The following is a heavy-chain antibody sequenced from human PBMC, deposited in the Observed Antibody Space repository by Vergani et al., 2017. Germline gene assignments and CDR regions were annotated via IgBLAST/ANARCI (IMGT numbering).Heavy chain of an antibody. D-gene: IGHD2-8*01. J-gene: IGHJ4*02. V-gene: IGHV4-34*01. CDR2: IRHDGIT. CDR3: AREGYGTNGVCFTRLDV. Sequence: QAQLQQWGAGLLKPSETLSLTCAIYGGSFNDYWWTWIRQPPGKGLEWIGEIRHDGITHYSPSLKSRVTISIDTSTHQFSLNRRSVTAADTAVDYCAREGYGTNGVCFTRLDVWGQGALVTVSS. CDR1: GGSFNDYW.